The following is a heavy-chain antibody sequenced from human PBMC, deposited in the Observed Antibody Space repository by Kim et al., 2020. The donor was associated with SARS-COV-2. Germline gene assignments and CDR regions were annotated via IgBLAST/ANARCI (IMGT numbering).Heavy chain of an antibody. CDR1: GGSFSGYY. CDR3: ARITLKRIPAAVSYYYYGMDV. D-gene: IGHD2-2*01. Sequence: SETLSLTCAVYGGSFSGYYWSWIRQPPGKGLEWIGEINHSGSTNYNPSLKSRVTISVDTSKNQFSLKLSSVTAADTAVYYCARITLKRIPAAVSYYYYGMDVWGQGTTVTVSS. CDR2: INHSGST. V-gene: IGHV4-34*01. J-gene: IGHJ6*02.